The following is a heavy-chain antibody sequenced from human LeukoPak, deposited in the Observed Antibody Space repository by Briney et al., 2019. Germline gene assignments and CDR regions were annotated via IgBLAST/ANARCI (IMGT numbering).Heavy chain of an antibody. V-gene: IGHV4-59*01. Sequence: SETLLFACTVSGDSMTSDLWTWSRQPPGKGLEWLGYVYHSGTSFYNPALKSRLTISIDTSKKQFSLNVISVTTANTALYFCARYRGIGYGPYDLDSWGQGAMVTVSS. CDR1: GDSMTSDL. D-gene: IGHD3-16*01. J-gene: IGHJ5*02. CDR2: VYHSGTS. CDR3: ARYRGIGYGPYDLDS.